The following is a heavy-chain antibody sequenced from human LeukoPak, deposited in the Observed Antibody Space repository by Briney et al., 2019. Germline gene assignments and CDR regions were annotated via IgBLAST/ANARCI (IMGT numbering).Heavy chain of an antibody. CDR2: MNPNSGNK. CDR3: ARGPQWRGDYYYMDV. Sequence: ASVKVSCKASGYSFTNFDINWVRQATGQGLEWMGWMNPNSGNKGYAQKFQGRVTMTMNTSITTAYVELSSLRSEDTAAYYCARGPQWRGDYYYMDVWGRGTTVTVSS. J-gene: IGHJ6*03. D-gene: IGHD6-19*01. V-gene: IGHV1-8*01. CDR1: GYSFTNFD.